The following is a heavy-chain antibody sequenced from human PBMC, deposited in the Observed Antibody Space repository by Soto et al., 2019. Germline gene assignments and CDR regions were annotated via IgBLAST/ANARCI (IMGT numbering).Heavy chain of an antibody. CDR1: GGTISSYY. D-gene: IGHD3-10*01. Sequence: SETLSLTCTASGGTISSYYWSWIRQPPGKGLEWIGYIYYSGSTNYNPSLKSRVTITVDTSKNQFSLQLSSVTAADKDVYSCARARGHYYASGFDYWGQGTLVTVSS. CDR3: ARARGHYYASGFDY. CDR2: IYYSGST. V-gene: IGHV4-59*01. J-gene: IGHJ4*02.